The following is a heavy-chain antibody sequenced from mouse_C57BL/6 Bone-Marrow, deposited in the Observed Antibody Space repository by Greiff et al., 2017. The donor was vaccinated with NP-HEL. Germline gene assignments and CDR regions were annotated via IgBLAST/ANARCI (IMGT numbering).Heavy chain of an antibody. J-gene: IGHJ2*01. CDR3: AREGYYGNPLDY. D-gene: IGHD2-1*01. V-gene: IGHV5-4*01. CDR2: ISDGGSYT. Sequence: EVQGVESGGGLVKPGGSLKLSCAASGFTFSSYAMSWVRQTPEKRLEWVATISDGGSYTYYPDNVKGRFTISRDNAKNNLYLQMSHLKSEDTAMYYCAREGYYGNPLDYWGQGTTLTVSS. CDR1: GFTFSSYA.